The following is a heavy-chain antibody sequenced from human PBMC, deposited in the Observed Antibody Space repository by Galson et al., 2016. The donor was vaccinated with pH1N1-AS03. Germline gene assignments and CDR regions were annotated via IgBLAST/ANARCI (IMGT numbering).Heavy chain of an antibody. J-gene: IGHJ2*01. CDR3: ARDRHYYDYIWGTDCYDWYFDL. D-gene: IGHD3-16*02. CDR2: IWHDGSEK. CDR1: GFTFSSHG. Sequence: SLRLSCAASGFTFSSHGMHWVRQTPGKGLEWVAVIWHDGSEKYYADSVKGRFTISRDNSKNTLYLQMNSLRAEDTAVYYCARDRHYYDYIWGTDCYDWYFDLWGRGTLVTVSS. V-gene: IGHV3-33*01.